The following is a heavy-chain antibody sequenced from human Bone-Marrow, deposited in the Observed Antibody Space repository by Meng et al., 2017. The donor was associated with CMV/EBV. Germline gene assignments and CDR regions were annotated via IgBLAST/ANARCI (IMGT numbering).Heavy chain of an antibody. D-gene: IGHD2-2*01. CDR1: GYTFTSYG. CDR2: ISAYNGNT. Sequence: ASVKVSCKASGYTFTSYGISWVRQAPGQGLEWMGWISAYNGNTNYAQKLQGRVTMTTDTSTSTAYMELRSLRSDDTAVYNCARDRCSSTSCPHFDYWGQGTLVTVSS. J-gene: IGHJ4*02. V-gene: IGHV1-18*01. CDR3: ARDRCSSTSCPHFDY.